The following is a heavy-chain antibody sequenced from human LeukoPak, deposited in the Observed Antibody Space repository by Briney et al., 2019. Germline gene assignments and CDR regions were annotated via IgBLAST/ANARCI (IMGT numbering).Heavy chain of an antibody. Sequence: GGSLRLSCSASGFTFGAYFMHWVRQAPGKGLQYVSSISSNEYDTYYADSVKGRFTISRDNSKNTLSLQMNNLRPGDTAVYYCVKDLNGTWSFDYWGQGTLVTVSS. CDR3: VKDLNGTWSFDY. CDR2: ISSNEYDT. J-gene: IGHJ4*02. D-gene: IGHD2-8*01. CDR1: GFTFGAYF. V-gene: IGHV3-64D*06.